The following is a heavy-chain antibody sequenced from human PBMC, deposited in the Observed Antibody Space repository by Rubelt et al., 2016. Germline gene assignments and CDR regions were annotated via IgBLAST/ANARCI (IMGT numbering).Heavy chain of an antibody. CDR3: SGGGRGVRGFTHNWFDP. D-gene: IGHD3-10*01. CDR1: GGSFSDYY. V-gene: IGHV4-59*12. CDR2: IYYSWTT. J-gene: IGHJ5*02. Sequence: QVQLQESSPGLVKPSETLSLSCSVSGGSFSDYYWSWIRQPPGQGLQWIGHIYYSWTTNYSPSLKSRVTLSLDTSKNEFYRNLISWTAAETAVNYCSGGGRGVRGFTHNWFDPWGQGALVTVSS.